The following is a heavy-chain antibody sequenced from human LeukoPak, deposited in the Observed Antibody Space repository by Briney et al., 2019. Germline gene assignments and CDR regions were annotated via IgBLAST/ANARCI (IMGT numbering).Heavy chain of an antibody. CDR3: ARRSSPWYYYMDV. D-gene: IGHD6-6*01. J-gene: IGHJ6*03. V-gene: IGHV4-30-4*08. CDR2: IYYSGST. CDR1: GGSISSGDYH. Sequence: SETLSLTCTVSGGSISSGDYHWSWIRQPPGKGLEWIGYIYYSGSTYYNPSLKSRVTISVDTSKNQFSLKLSSVTAADTAVYYYARRSSPWYYYMDVWGKGTTVTVSS.